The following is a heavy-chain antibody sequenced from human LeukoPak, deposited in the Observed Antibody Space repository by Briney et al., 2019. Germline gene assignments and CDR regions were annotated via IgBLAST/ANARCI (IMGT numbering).Heavy chain of an antibody. CDR2: FDPEDGET. CDR1: GYTLTELS. Sequence: ASVKVSCKVSGYTLTELSMHWVRQAPGKGLEWMGGFDPEDGETIYAQKFQGRVTMTEDTSTDTAYMELSSLRSEDTAVYYCATGQTGTGEFYFDYWGQETLVTVSS. V-gene: IGHV1-24*01. CDR3: ATGQTGTGEFYFDY. J-gene: IGHJ4*02. D-gene: IGHD3-9*01.